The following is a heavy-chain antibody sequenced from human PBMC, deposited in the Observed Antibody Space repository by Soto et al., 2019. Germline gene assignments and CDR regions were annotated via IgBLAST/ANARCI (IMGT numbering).Heavy chain of an antibody. D-gene: IGHD1-26*01. CDR3: AKDSGYYRFDY. Sequence: GGSLRLSCAASGFTFSSYDMSWVRQAPGKGPEWVSGISGSGGRTYYADSVKGRFTISRDNSKNTLHLQMSSLRAEDTAVYYCAKDSGYYRFDYWGRGTLVTVSS. V-gene: IGHV3-23*01. CDR1: GFTFSSYD. CDR2: ISGSGGRT. J-gene: IGHJ4*02.